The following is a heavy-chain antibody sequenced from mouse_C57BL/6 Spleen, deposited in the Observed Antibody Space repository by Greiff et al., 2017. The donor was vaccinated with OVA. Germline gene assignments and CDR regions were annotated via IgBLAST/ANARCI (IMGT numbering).Heavy chain of an antibody. D-gene: IGHD2-3*01. J-gene: IGHJ2*01. Sequence: QVQLQQSGPGLVQPSQSLSITCTVSGFSLTSYGVHWVRQSPGKGLEWLGVIWSGGRTDYNAAFISRLSISKDNSKSQVFFKMNSLQADDTAIYYCARNDGYYPFDYGGQGTTLTVSS. V-gene: IGHV2-2*01. CDR1: GFSLTSYG. CDR2: IWSGGRT. CDR3: ARNDGYYPFDY.